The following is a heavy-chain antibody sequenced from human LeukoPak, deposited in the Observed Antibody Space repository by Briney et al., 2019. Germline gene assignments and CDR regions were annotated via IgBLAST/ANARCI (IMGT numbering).Heavy chain of an antibody. CDR2: IYHSGRA. CDR3: ARGLYGSDSY. CDR1: GGSISSDNW. D-gene: IGHD6-19*01. Sequence: SETLSLTCAVSGGSISSDNWWSWVRQPPGKGLEWIGEIYHSGRANYNPSLKSRVNMSVDKSKNQFSLSLSSVTAADTAVYHCARGLYGSDSYWGQGNLVTVSS. V-gene: IGHV4-4*02. J-gene: IGHJ4*02.